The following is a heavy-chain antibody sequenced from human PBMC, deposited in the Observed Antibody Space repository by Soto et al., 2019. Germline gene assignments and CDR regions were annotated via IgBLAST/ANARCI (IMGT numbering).Heavy chain of an antibody. Sequence: NPSETLSLTCAVSSGSISSSNWWSWVRQPPGKGLEWIGEIYHSGSTNYNPSLKSRVTISVDKSKNQFSLKLSSVTAADTAVYYCARMVVIATHYYYYYYMDVWGKGTTVTVSS. V-gene: IGHV4-4*02. CDR1: SGSISSSNW. D-gene: IGHD2-21*01. J-gene: IGHJ6*03. CDR2: IYHSGST. CDR3: ARMVVIATHYYYYYYMDV.